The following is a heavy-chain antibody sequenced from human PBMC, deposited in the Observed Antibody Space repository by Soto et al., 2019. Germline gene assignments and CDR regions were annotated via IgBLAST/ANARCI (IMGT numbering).Heavy chain of an antibody. CDR1: GGSMSGFY. J-gene: IGHJ5*02. D-gene: IGHD3-3*01. CDR3: ARGQRFSDWFDP. V-gene: IGHV4-4*07. CDR2: VYSSGGT. Sequence: PSETLSLTCTVSGGSMSGFYLTWIRQPAGKGLEWIGRVYSSGGTHYSPSLKSRVTISLDTSKNQFSLRLLSVTDADTAVYFCARGQRFSDWFDPWGQGTLVTVSS.